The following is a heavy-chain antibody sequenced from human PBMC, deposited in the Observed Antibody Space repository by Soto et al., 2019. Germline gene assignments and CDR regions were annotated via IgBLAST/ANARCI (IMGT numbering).Heavy chain of an antibody. D-gene: IGHD6-6*01. V-gene: IGHV3-64*01. CDR2: ISSNGVGT. CDR1: GFTLRGYA. J-gene: IGHJ6*03. Sequence: EVQLAESGGGLAQPGGSLRLSCAASGFTLRGYAMDWVRQAPGKGLEYVSGISSNGVGTYYANSVQGRFTISRDNSKNTVYLQMGSLSTEDMAVYYCARRARPDFYYMDVWGKGTTVTVSS. CDR3: ARRARPDFYYMDV.